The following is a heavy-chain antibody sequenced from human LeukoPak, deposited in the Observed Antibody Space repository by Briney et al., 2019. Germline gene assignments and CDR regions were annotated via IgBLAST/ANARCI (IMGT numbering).Heavy chain of an antibody. CDR3: AKDLDYYDSSGYFSSEVDY. D-gene: IGHD3-22*01. V-gene: IGHV3-30*02. Sequence: AGGSLRLSCAASGFTFSGYGMHWVRQAPGKGLEWVAFIRYDGSNKYYADSVKGRFTISRDNSKNTLYLQMNSLRAEDTAVYYCAKDLDYYDSSGYFSSEVDYWGQGTLVTVSS. CDR2: IRYDGSNK. J-gene: IGHJ4*02. CDR1: GFTFSGYG.